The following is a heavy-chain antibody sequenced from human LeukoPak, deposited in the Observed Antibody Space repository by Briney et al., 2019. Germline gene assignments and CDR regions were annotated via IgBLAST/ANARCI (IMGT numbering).Heavy chain of an antibody. CDR2: ST. V-gene: IGHV4-61*02. Sequence: STNYNPSLKSRVTISVDTSKNQFSLKLSSVTAADTAVYYCARDQIGYCSSTSCIYYYYMDVWGKGTTVTVSS. CDR3: ARDQIGYCSSTSCIYYYYMDV. D-gene: IGHD2-2*01. J-gene: IGHJ6*03.